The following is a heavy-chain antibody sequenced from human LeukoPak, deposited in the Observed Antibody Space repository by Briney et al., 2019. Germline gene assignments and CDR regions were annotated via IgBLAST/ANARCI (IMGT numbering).Heavy chain of an antibody. V-gene: IGHV4-59*11. Sequence: PSETLSLTCTVSRGSISSHDWSWIRQPPGKGLEWVCYIYYSGSTNYNPSLKSRVTISIDTSKNTFSLKLSSVSAADTAVYYCARDHGSGWLQYFDYWGQGTLVTVSS. CDR2: IYYSGST. D-gene: IGHD6-19*01. J-gene: IGHJ4*02. CDR3: ARDHGSGWLQYFDY. CDR1: RGSISSHD.